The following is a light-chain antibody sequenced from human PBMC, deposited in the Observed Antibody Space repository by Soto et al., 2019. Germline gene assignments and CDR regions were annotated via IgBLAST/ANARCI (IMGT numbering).Light chain of an antibody. CDR3: QQRSSWPWT. CDR1: QSVSSSY. V-gene: IGKV3D-20*02. J-gene: IGKJ1*01. CDR2: GAS. Sequence: EIVLTQSPVTLSLSPGERATLSCRASQSVSSSYLAWYQQKPGQAPRLLIYGASSRATGIPDRFSGSGSGTDFTLTISRLEPEDFAVYYCQQRSSWPWTFGQGTKVDIK.